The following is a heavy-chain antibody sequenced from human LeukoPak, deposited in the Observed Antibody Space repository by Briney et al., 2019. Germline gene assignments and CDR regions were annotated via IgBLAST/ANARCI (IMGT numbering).Heavy chain of an antibody. CDR3: ARDSGIEQLSPGDYYYYYMDV. D-gene: IGHD6-6*01. J-gene: IGHJ6*03. CDR1: GGTFSSYA. CDR2: IIPIFGTA. V-gene: IGHV1-69*05. Sequence: SVKVSCKASGGTFSSYAISWVRQAPGQGLEWMGGIIPIFGTANYAQKFQGRVTITTDESTSTAYMELSSLRSEDTAVYYCARDSGIEQLSPGDYYYYYMDVWGKGTTVTVSS.